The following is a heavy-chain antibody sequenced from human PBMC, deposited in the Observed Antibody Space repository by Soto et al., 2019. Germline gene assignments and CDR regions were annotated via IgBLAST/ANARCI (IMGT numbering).Heavy chain of an antibody. J-gene: IGHJ6*03. D-gene: IGHD6-6*01. CDR3: ARRGIAARRSYYYYYMDV. CDR1: GYSFTSYW. CDR2: IYPGDSDT. V-gene: IGHV5-51*01. Sequence: GESLKISCKGSGYSFTSYWIGWVRQMPGKGLEWMGIIYPGDSDTRYSPSFQGQVTISADKSISTAYLQWSSLKASDTAMYYCARRGIAARRSYYYYYMDVWGKGTTVTVSS.